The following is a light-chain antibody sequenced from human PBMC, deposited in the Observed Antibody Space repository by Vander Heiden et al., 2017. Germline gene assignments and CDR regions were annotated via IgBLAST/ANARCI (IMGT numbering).Light chain of an antibody. CDR2: DVS. J-gene: IGLJ3*02. CDR3: SSYTSSSTWV. V-gene: IGLV2-14*01. Sequence: QSALTQPASVSGSPGPSITISCPGTSSDVGGYNYVSWYQQHPGKAPKLMIYDVSKRPSGVSNRFSGSKAGNTASLTISGRKAEDEADYYCSSYTSSSTWVFGGGTKLTVL. CDR1: SSDVGGYNY.